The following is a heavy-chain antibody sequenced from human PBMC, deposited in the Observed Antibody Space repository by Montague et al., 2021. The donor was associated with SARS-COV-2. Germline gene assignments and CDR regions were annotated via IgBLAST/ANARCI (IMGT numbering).Heavy chain of an antibody. CDR2: IYYSGST. CDR3: ARKEMKYSSVWSTGGNWFDP. CDR1: GGSISSSSYY. J-gene: IGHJ5*02. V-gene: IGHV4-39*01. Sequence: SETLSLTCTVSGGSISSSSYYWGWIRQPSGKGLEWIGSIYYSGSTYYNPSLKSRVTISVDTSKNQFSLKLSSVTAADTAVYYCARKEMKYSSVWSTGGNWFDPWGQGTLVTVSS. D-gene: IGHD6-13*01.